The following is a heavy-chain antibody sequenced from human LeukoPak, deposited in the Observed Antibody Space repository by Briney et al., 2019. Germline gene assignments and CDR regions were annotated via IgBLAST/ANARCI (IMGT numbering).Heavy chain of an antibody. CDR1: GFTFKNHG. CDR2: IWFDGSNK. Sequence: GGSLRLSCAASGFTFKNHGMHWVRQPPGKGLEWVAVIWFDGSNKYYAEAVQGRFTISRDNSRNILSLQMDSVRVEDTAVYYCVRWGPGAAVDYWGQGTQVTVSS. V-gene: IGHV3-33*01. J-gene: IGHJ4*02. CDR3: VRWGPGAAVDY. D-gene: IGHD6-13*01.